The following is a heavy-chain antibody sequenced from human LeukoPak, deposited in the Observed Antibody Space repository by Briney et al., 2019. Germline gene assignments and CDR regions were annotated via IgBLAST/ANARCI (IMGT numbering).Heavy chain of an antibody. CDR1: GFIFTSYS. CDR3: ARESYCGSSGKGFDY. Sequence: GGALRLSCAASGFIFTSYSMNWVRQAPGKGLEWVSYISSPSTNIYYVDSVKGRFTISRDNAKNSLYLQMDSLRDEDTAVYYCARESYCGSSGKGFDYWGRGTLVTVSS. V-gene: IGHV3-48*02. J-gene: IGHJ4*02. D-gene: IGHD3-10*01. CDR2: ISSPSTNI.